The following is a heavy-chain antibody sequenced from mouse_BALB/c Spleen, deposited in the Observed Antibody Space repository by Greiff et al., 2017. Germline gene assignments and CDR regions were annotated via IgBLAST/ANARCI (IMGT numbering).Heavy chain of an antibody. CDR3: ARGGYYRYFAY. CDR2: ISYSGST. V-gene: IGHV3-2*02. CDR1: GYSITSDYA. D-gene: IGHD2-14*01. Sequence: EVQRVESGPGLVKPSQSLSLTCTVTGYSITSDYAWNWIRQFPGNKLEWMGYISYSGSTSYNPSLKSRISITRDTSKNQFFLQLNSVTTEDTATYYCARGGYYRYFAYWGQGTLVTVSA. J-gene: IGHJ3*01.